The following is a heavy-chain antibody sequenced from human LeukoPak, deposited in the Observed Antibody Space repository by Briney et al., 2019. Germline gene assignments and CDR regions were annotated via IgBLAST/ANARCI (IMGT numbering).Heavy chain of an antibody. CDR2: INPSGGST. Sequence: ASVKVSCKASGYTFTSYYMHWVRQAPGQGLEWMGIINPSGGSTSYAQKFQGRVTMTRDTSTSTVYMELSSLRSEDTAVYYCASDPVVSGSSTPIPDYWGQGTLVTVSS. CDR1: GYTFTSYY. D-gene: IGHD3-10*01. V-gene: IGHV1-46*03. J-gene: IGHJ4*02. CDR3: ASDPVVSGSSTPIPDY.